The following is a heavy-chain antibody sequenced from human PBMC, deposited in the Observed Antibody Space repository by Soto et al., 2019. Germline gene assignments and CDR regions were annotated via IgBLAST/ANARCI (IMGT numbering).Heavy chain of an antibody. J-gene: IGHJ5*02. CDR1: GYTFTGYH. D-gene: IGHD2-15*01. CDR2: INPHSGGT. CDR3: ARGCSGGTCFLFDI. Sequence: QVRLVQSGAEMKKPGASVKVSCRTSGYTFTGYHIHWVRQAPGQGLEWMGWINPHSGGTNYAQEFRGRVTMTRDPSISTTYMEVNSLRSDDTAVYYCARGCSGGTCFLFDIWGQGTLVTVTS. V-gene: IGHV1-2*02.